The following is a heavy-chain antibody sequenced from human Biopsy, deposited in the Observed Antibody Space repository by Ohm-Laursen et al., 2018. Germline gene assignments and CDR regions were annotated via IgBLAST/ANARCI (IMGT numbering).Heavy chain of an antibody. CDR2: INPSGSTT. CDR1: ASSFTSYY. D-gene: IGHD6-19*01. CDR3: ARISGWDGDLYCFDY. J-gene: IGHJ4*02. V-gene: IGHV1-46*01. Sequence: ASVTASCHASASSFTSYYMHWARQAPGHGLGWMGMINPSGSTTSCPQVFPGRVTMNRDASKSTVYMELSSLRPADTAVYFCARISGWDGDLYCFDYWGQGTLVTVSS.